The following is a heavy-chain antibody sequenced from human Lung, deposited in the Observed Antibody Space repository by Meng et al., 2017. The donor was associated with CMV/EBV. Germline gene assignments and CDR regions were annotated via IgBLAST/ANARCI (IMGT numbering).Heavy chain of an antibody. CDR1: GFTFSNYA. CDR2: ISSSGGFT. D-gene: IGHD3-10*01. CDR3: AKVDGESFTDSSFWFDP. V-gene: IGHV3-23*01. J-gene: IGHJ5*02. Sequence: GESLKISCVASGFTFSNYAVTWVRQAPGKGLEWVSAISSSGGFTYYADSVKGRFTVSRDNSKNTLYLQMNRLRAGDTAVYYCAKVDGESFTDSSFWFDPWGRGTLVTVS.